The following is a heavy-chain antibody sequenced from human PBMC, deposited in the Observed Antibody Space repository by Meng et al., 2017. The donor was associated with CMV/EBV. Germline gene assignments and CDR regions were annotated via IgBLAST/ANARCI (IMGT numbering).Heavy chain of an antibody. Sequence: GYKMNWGRQAAGQGLEWMGWINPNSGGTNYAQKFQGRVTMTRDTSISTAYMELSRLRSDDTAVYYCARVALRHDFWSGYYSSYYFDYWGQGTLVTVSS. J-gene: IGHJ4*02. CDR3: ARVALRHDFWSGYYSSYYFDY. CDR2: INPNSGGT. D-gene: IGHD3-3*01. V-gene: IGHV1-2*02. CDR1: GYK.